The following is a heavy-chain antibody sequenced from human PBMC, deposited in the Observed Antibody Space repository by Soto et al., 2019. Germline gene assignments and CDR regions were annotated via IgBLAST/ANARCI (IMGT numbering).Heavy chain of an antibody. D-gene: IGHD3-22*01. CDR1: GGALSSGGYY. Sequence: GQLQESGPGLVKPSQTLSLTCTVSGGALSSGGYYWGWIRQHPGKVMEWIGSIYYSGRTYYTPSLQSRVTISVDTSKNQFSLKLSSVTAADTAVYYCERVFDDSSGYYIGYWGQGTLVTVSS. CDR2: IYYSGRT. V-gene: IGHV4-31*03. CDR3: ERVFDDSSGYYIGY. J-gene: IGHJ4*02.